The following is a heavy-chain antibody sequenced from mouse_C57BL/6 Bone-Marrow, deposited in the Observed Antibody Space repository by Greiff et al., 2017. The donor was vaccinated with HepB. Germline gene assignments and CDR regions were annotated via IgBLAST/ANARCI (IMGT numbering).Heavy chain of an antibody. CDR2: IYPGSGNT. Sequence: VKLMESGAELVRPGASVKLSCKASGYTFTDYYINWVKQRPGQGLEWIARIYPGSGNTYYNEKFKGKATLTAEKSSSTAYMQLSSLTSEDSAVYFCARFFPGYWGQGTTLTVSS. CDR3: ARFFPGY. CDR1: GYTFTDYY. V-gene: IGHV1-76*01. J-gene: IGHJ2*01.